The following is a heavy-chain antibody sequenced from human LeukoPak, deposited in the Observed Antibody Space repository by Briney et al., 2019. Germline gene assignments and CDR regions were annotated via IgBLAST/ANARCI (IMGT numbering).Heavy chain of an antibody. CDR2: ISYDENTD. CDR1: GFNFRSHG. CDR3: ARVRGWELLWAFDH. D-gene: IGHD1-26*01. Sequence: GGSLRLSCSASGFNFRSHGMHWVRQAPGKGLEWVAVISYDENTDSYAESVKGRFTVSRDNSIDTVYLQMNSLRGEDTGLYYCARVRGWELLWAFDHWGQGTPVTVSS. V-gene: IGHV3-30*03. J-gene: IGHJ4*02.